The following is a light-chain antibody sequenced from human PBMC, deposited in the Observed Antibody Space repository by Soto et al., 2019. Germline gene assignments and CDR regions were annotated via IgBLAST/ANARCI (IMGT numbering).Light chain of an antibody. V-gene: IGKV1-39*01. CDR1: EIIPRH. CDR2: AAS. CDR3: QQSYSTPFT. J-gene: IGKJ3*01. Sequence: DIQMTQSPSSLSASVGDRVTITCGASEIIPRHLNWYQQKPGEAPKLLIYAASTLQSGVPSRFSGSGSETDFTLTISSLQPEDFATYYCQQSYSTPFTFGPGTKVDIK.